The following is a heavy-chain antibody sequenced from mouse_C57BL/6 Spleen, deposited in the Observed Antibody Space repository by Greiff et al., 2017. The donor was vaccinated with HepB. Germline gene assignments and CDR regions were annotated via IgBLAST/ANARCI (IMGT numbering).Heavy chain of an antibody. CDR3: ARTPIGHPYYYAMDY. V-gene: IGHV2-9-1*01. CDR2: IWTGGGT. Sequence: VQLQQSGPGLVAPSQSLSITCTVSGFSLTSYAISWVRQPPGKGLEWLGVIWTGGGTNYNSALKSRLSISKDNSKSQVFLKMNSLQTDDTARYYCARTPIGHPYYYAMDYWGQGTSVTVSS. D-gene: IGHD3-1*01. J-gene: IGHJ4*01. CDR1: GFSLTSYA.